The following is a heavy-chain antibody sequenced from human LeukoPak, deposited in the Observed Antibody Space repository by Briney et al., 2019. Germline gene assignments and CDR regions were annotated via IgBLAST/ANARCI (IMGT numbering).Heavy chain of an antibody. CDR3: AREGDSSSSYYFDY. Sequence: GASVKVSCKASGDTFSSYAISWVRQAPGQGLEWMGGIIPIFGTANYAQKFQGRVTITADESTSTAYMELSSLRSEDTAVYYCAREGDSSSSYYFDYWGQGTLVTVSS. CDR1: GDTFSSYA. J-gene: IGHJ4*02. V-gene: IGHV1-69*13. D-gene: IGHD6-6*01. CDR2: IIPIFGTA.